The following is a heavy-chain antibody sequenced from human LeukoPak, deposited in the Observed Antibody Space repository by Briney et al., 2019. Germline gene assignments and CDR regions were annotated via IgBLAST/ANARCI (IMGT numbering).Heavy chain of an antibody. CDR3: ARDATYDFWSGYHYGMDV. CDR1: GFTFSSYW. J-gene: IGHJ6*02. CDR2: IKQDGSEK. D-gene: IGHD3-3*01. V-gene: IGHV3-7*01. Sequence: GGSLRLSCAASGFTFSSYWMSWVRQAPGKGLEWVANIKQDGSEKYYVDSVKGRFTISRDNAKNSLYLQTNSLRAEDTAVYYCARDATYDFWSGYHYGMDVWGQGTTVTVSS.